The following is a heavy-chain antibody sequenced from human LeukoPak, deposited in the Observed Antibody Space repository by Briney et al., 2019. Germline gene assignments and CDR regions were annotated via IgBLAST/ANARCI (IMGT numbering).Heavy chain of an antibody. CDR2: ISAYNGNT. J-gene: IGHJ3*02. V-gene: IGHV1-18*01. CDR1: GYTFTSYG. CDR3: ARDRGGSASHGFDAFDI. D-gene: IGHD3-10*01. Sequence: GASVKVSCKASGYTFTSYGISWVRQAPGQGLEWMGWISAYNGNTNYAQKLQGRVTMTTDTSTSTAYMELRSLRSDDTAVYYCARDRGGSASHGFDAFDIWGQGTMVTVSS.